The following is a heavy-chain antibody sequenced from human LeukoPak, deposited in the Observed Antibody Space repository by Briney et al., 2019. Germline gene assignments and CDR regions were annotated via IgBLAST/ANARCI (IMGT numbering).Heavy chain of an antibody. CDR2: IRSKTDGGTA. CDR3: STWYNNDDY. Sequence: GGSLRLSCAASGFTFSGYAMHWVRQAPGKGLEWVGRIRSKTDGGTADYAAPVKGRFTISRDDSKNTLYLQMNSLKTEDTAVYYCSTWYNNDDYWGQGTLVTVSS. D-gene: IGHD1-14*01. CDR1: GFTFSGYA. V-gene: IGHV3-15*01. J-gene: IGHJ4*02.